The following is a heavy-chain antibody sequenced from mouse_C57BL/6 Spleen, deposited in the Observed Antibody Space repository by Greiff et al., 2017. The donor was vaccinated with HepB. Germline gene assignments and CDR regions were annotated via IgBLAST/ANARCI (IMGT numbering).Heavy chain of an antibody. D-gene: IGHD1-1*01. CDR2: ISDGGSYT. J-gene: IGHJ2*01. V-gene: IGHV5-4*01. CDR3: AREITSYYFDY. CDR1: GFTFSSYA. Sequence: EVQVVESGGGLVKPGGSLKLSCAASGFTFSSYAMSWVRQTPEKRLEWVATISDGGSYTYYPDNVKGRFTISRDNAKNNLYLQMSHLKSEDTAMYYCAREITSYYFDYWGQGTTLTVSS.